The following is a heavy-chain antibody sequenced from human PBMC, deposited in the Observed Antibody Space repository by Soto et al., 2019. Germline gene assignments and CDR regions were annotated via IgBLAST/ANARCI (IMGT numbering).Heavy chain of an antibody. CDR3: ARLSRHRRTSITIFGVVTYHFDY. CDR2: IYYSGST. J-gene: IGHJ4*02. D-gene: IGHD3-3*01. V-gene: IGHV4-39*01. CDR1: GGSISSSSYY. Sequence: SETLSLTCTVSGGSISSSSYYWGWIRQPPGKGLEWIGSIYYSGSTYYNPSLKSRVTISVDTSKNQFSLKLSSVTAADTAVYYCARLSRHRRTSITIFGVVTYHFDYWGQGTLVTVSS.